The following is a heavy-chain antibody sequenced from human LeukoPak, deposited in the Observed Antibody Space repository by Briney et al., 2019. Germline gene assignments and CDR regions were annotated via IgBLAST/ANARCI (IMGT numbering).Heavy chain of an antibody. V-gene: IGHV3-21*01. CDR2: IISSRSYI. Sequence: GGSLRLSCAASGFTFSSYSMNWVRQAPGKGLEGVSSIISSRSYIYNADSVKGRFTISRDNAKNSLYLQMNSLRAEDTAVYYCAREAYDILTGYYFDYWGQGTLVTLSS. D-gene: IGHD3-9*01. CDR3: AREAYDILTGYYFDY. J-gene: IGHJ4*02. CDR1: GFTFSSYS.